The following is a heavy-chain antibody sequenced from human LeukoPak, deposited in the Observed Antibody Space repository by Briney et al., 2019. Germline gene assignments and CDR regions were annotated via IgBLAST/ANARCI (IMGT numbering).Heavy chain of an antibody. CDR2: IRYDGSNK. Sequence: GGSLRLSCAASGFTFSSYGMHWVRQAPGKGLEWVAFIRYDGSNKYYADSVKGRFTISRDNSKNTLYLQMNSLRAEDTALYYCAKGGRYCSSTSCYGRFDYWGQGTLVTVSS. CDR3: AKGGRYCSSTSCYGRFDY. D-gene: IGHD2-2*01. J-gene: IGHJ4*02. V-gene: IGHV3-30*02. CDR1: GFTFSSYG.